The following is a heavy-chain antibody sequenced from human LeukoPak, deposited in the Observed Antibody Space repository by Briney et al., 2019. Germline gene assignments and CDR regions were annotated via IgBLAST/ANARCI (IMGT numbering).Heavy chain of an antibody. D-gene: IGHD2/OR15-2a*01. V-gene: IGHV3-74*01. CDR3: ARTDYLTN. CDR1: GFTFSNYW. CDR2: IKNDGSIT. Sequence: GGSLRLSCAASGFTFSNYWMHWVRQAPGKGLVWVSRIKNDGSITNYADSVKGRFTISRDNAKNTLHLQTNSLRAEDTAVYYCARTDYLTNWGQGTLVTVSS. J-gene: IGHJ4*02.